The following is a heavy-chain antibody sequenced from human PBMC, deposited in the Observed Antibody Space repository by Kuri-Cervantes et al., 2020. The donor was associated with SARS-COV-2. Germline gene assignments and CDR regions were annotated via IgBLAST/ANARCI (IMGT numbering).Heavy chain of an antibody. Sequence: ASVKVSCKASGYTFTGYYMHWVRQAPGQGLEWMGWINPNSGGTNYAQKFQGRVTMTTDTSTSTAYMELRSLRSDDTAVYYCARAYQYLSWWFDPWGQGTLVTVSS. D-gene: IGHD2-2*01. J-gene: IGHJ5*02. CDR3: ARAYQYLSWWFDP. CDR1: GYTFTGYY. CDR2: INPNSGGT. V-gene: IGHV1-2*02.